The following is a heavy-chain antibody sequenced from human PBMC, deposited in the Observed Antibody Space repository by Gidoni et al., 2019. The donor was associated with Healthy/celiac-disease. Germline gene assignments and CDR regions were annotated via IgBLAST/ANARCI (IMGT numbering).Heavy chain of an antibody. CDR3: AKSDDIGYGMDV. J-gene: IGHJ6*02. D-gene: IGHD3-9*01. Sequence: QVQLVESGGGVVQPGRSLRLSCAASGLPFSSYGMHWVRQAPGKGLEWVAVISYDGSNKYYADSVKGRFTISRDNSKNTLYLQMNSLRAEDTAVYYCAKSDDIGYGMDVWGQGTTVTVSS. CDR2: ISYDGSNK. CDR1: GLPFSSYG. V-gene: IGHV3-30*18.